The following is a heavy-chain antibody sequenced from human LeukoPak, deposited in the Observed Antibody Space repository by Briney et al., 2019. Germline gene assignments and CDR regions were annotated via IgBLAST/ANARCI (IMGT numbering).Heavy chain of an antibody. V-gene: IGHV3-23*01. J-gene: IGHJ5*02. D-gene: IGHD3-22*01. Sequence: GGSLRLSCAASGFIFNNYGLIWVRQAPGKGLEWVSAISNDGGGSNYADFVKGRFTISGDNSKNTLFLQMNSLRAEDTALYYCAKGSSGYFVDLWGQGTLVTVSP. CDR1: GFIFNNYG. CDR2: ISNDGGGS. CDR3: AKGSSGYFVDL.